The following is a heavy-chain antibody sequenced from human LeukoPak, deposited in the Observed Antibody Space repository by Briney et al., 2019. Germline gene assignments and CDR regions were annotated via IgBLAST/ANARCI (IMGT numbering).Heavy chain of an antibody. V-gene: IGHV1-2*02. CDR2: INPNSGGT. J-gene: IGHJ4*02. Sequence: ASVKVSCKASGYTFTGYYMHWVRQAPGQGLEWMGWINPNSGGTNYAQKFQGRVTMTRDTSISTAYMELSRLRSDDTAVYYCARGWYSSSSSLDYWGQGTLVTVSS. D-gene: IGHD6-6*01. CDR3: ARGWYSSSSSLDY. CDR1: GYTFTGYY.